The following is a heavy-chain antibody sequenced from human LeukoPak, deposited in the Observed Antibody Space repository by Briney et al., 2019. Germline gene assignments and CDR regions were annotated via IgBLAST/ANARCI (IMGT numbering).Heavy chain of an antibody. J-gene: IGHJ4*02. D-gene: IGHD6-6*01. CDR3: AKDGLAGSEYYFDY. CDR2: ISYVGSNK. V-gene: IGHV3-30*18. CDR1: GFTFSSYG. Sequence: GGSLRLSCAASGFTFSSYGMHWVRQAPGKGLEWVAVISYVGSNKYYADSVKGRFTISRDYSKNTLYLQMNSLRAEDTAVYYCAKDGLAGSEYYFDYWGQGTLVTVSS.